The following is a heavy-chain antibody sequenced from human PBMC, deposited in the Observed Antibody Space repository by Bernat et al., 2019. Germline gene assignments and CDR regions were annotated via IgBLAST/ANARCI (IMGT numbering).Heavy chain of an antibody. CDR3: AGEPNWFDP. CDR1: GFTFSNAW. Sequence: EAQLMESGGGLVKPGGSLRLSCVASGFTFSNAWMSWVRQAPGKGLEWVGRIKSKSAGGTTDYAAPVQGRFTISRDDSKNTLYLQMNSLKTEDTAVYFCAGEPNWFDPWGQGILVTVSS. V-gene: IGHV3-15*01. CDR2: IKSKSAGGTT. J-gene: IGHJ5*02. D-gene: IGHD1-14*01.